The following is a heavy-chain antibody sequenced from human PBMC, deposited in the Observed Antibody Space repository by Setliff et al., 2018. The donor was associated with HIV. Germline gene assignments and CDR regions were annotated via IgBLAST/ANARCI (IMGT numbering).Heavy chain of an antibody. CDR1: GGSISSGGFY. Sequence: SETLSLTCTVTGGSISSGGFYWTWIRQHPGKGLEWIGYIYTTGSTNYNPSLKSRVTMSVDTSKNQFSLKLASVTAADTAVYFCARRSDWFDPWGQGTLVTSPQ. CDR3: ARRSDWFDP. CDR2: IYTTGST. J-gene: IGHJ5*02. V-gene: IGHV4-61*08.